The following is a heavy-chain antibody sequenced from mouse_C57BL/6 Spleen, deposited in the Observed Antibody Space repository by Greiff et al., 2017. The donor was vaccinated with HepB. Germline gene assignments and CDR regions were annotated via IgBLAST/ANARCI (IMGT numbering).Heavy chain of an antibody. CDR1: GFTFSSYG. J-gene: IGHJ2*01. CDR2: ISSGGSYT. V-gene: IGHV5-6*01. CDR3: ASQLHYFDY. Sequence: EVKLVESGGDLVKPGGSLKLSCAASGFTFSSYGMSWVRQTPDKRLEWVATISSGGSYTYYPDSVKGRFTISRDNAKNTLYLQMSSLKSEDTAMYYCASQLHYFDYWGQGTTLTVSS.